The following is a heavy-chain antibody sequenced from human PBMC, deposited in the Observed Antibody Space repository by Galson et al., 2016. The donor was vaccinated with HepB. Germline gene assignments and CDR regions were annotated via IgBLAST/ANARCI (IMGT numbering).Heavy chain of an antibody. CDR1: GFTFSNYW. D-gene: IGHD1-14*01. J-gene: IGHJ4*02. Sequence: SLRLSCAASGFTFSNYWMHWVRQGPGKGLVWVSRIKSDGSYTNYADSVKGRFTISRDSAKNTLYLQMNGLRVEDTAVYYCARDINHYTGSWGQRSLVTVSP. V-gene: IGHV3-74*01. CDR3: ARDINHYTGS. CDR2: IKSDGSYT.